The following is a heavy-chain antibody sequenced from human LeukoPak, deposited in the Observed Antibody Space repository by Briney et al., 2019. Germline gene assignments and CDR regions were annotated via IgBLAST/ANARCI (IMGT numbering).Heavy chain of an antibody. CDR2: ISWNSGSI. J-gene: IGHJ4*02. V-gene: IGHV3-9*01. CDR3: AKDLTYSSSSGFDY. Sequence: GGSLRLSFAASGFPFDDYAMHWVRQAPGKGLEWVSGISWNSGSIGYSDSVKGRFTISRDNAENSLYLQMNSLRAEDTALYYCAKDLTYSSSSGFDYWGQGTLVTVSS. D-gene: IGHD6-6*01. CDR1: GFPFDDYA.